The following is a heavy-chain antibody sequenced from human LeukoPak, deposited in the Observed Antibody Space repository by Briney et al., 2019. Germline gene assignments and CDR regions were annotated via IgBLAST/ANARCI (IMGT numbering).Heavy chain of an antibody. CDR2: ISYDGSNK. D-gene: IGHD6-13*01. V-gene: IGHV3-30*03. CDR3: ASNRYSSSWYGGYFDY. Sequence: PGGSLRLSCAASGFTFSSYGTHWVRQAPGKGLEWVAVISYDGSNKYYADSVKGRFTISRDNSKNTLYLQMNSLRAEDTAVYYCASNRYSSSWYGGYFDYWGQGTLVTVSS. CDR1: GFTFSSYG. J-gene: IGHJ4*02.